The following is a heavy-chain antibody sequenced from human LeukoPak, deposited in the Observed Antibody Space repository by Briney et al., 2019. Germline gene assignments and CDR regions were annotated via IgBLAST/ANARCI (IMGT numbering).Heavy chain of an antibody. V-gene: IGHV3-23*01. D-gene: IGHD6-13*01. CDR1: GFTFSSYA. CDR3: AKDRAGYSSSWYEDY. J-gene: IGHJ4*02. Sequence: GGSLRLSCAASGFTFSSYAMSWVRQALGKGLEWVSAISGSGGSTYYADSVKGRFTISGDNSKNTLYLQMNSLRAEDTAVYYCAKDRAGYSSSWYEDYWGQGTLVTVSS. CDR2: ISGSGGST.